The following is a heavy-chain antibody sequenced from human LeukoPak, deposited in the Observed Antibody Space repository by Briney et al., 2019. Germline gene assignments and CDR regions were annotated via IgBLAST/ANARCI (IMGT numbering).Heavy chain of an antibody. Sequence: PSETLSLTCTVSGGSISSYYCSWIRQPPGKGLEWIGYMYYSGSTNYNPSLKSRVTISVDMSKNQFSLKLSSVTAADTAVYHCVRSSTYRLFDDWGQGTLVTVSS. CDR3: VRSSTYRLFDD. D-gene: IGHD3-16*02. J-gene: IGHJ4*02. V-gene: IGHV4-59*08. CDR1: GGSISSYY. CDR2: MYYSGST.